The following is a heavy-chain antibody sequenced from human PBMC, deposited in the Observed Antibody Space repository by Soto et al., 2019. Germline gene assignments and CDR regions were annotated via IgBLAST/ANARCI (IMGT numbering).Heavy chain of an antibody. Sequence: EVQLVESGGGLVKPGGSLRLSCAASGFTFSSYSMNWVRQAPGKGLEWVSSISSSSSYIYYADSVMGRFTISRDNAKNSLYLQMNSLRAEDTAVYYCARSRDTAMARFDYWGQGTLVTVSS. CDR3: ARSRDTAMARFDY. V-gene: IGHV3-21*01. J-gene: IGHJ4*02. CDR2: ISSSSSYI. D-gene: IGHD5-18*01. CDR1: GFTFSSYS.